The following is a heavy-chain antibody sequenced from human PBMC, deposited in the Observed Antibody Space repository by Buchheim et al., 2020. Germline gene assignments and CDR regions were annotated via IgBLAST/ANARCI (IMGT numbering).Heavy chain of an antibody. CDR3: VAAESAGINY. D-gene: IGHD6-13*01. J-gene: IGHJ4*02. V-gene: IGHV4-39*01. CDR2: IYHYGST. Sequence: QLQLQESGPRLVKPSETLSLTCTVSGDSISGTYYWGWIRQPPGMGLEWIGNIYHYGSTYYNPSLNSRVTVSLDTSKDQFSLRLSSMTAADTAVYFCVAAESAGINYWGQGTL. CDR1: GDSISGTYY.